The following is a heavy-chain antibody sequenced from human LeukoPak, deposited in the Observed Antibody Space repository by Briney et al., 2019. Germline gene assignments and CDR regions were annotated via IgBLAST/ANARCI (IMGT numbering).Heavy chain of an antibody. D-gene: IGHD3-3*01. CDR3: ARERWGLEWLLYRSGWFDP. V-gene: IGHV1-69*13. CDR1: GGTFSSYA. CDR2: IIPIFGTA. J-gene: IGHJ5*02. Sequence: SVKVSCKASGGTFSSYAISWVRQAPGQGLEWMGGIIPIFGTANYAQKFQGRVTITADESTSTAYMELSSLRSEDTAVYYCARERWGLEWLLYRSGWFDPWGQGTLVTVSS.